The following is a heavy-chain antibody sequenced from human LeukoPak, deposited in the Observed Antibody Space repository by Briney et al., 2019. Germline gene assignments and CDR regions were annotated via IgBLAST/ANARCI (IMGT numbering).Heavy chain of an antibody. CDR2: ISSSSSSTI. J-gene: IGHJ4*02. V-gene: IGHV3-48*01. Sequence: GGSLRLSCAASGFTFSSYSMNWVRQAPGKGLEWVSSISSSSSSTIYYADSVKGRFTISRDNAKNSLYLQMNSLRAEDTAVYYCARAEAVDTAMVGGDYWGQGTLVTVSS. CDR1: GFTFSSYS. CDR3: ARAEAVDTAMVGGDY. D-gene: IGHD5-18*01.